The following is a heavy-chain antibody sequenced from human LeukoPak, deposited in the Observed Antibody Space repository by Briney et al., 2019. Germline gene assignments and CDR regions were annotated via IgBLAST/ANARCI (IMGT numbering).Heavy chain of an antibody. CDR3: ANRVGYSYGA. V-gene: IGHV3-23*01. CDR1: AFTFTSHV. D-gene: IGHD5-18*01. J-gene: IGHJ5*02. Sequence: GGSLRLSCAASAFTFTSHVMSWARQAPGKGLEWVSAIGATGAGTYYADSVKGRFTISRDNSKNTLYLQMNSLRAEDTAVYYGANRVGYSYGAWGQGTLVTVSS. CDR2: IGATGAGT.